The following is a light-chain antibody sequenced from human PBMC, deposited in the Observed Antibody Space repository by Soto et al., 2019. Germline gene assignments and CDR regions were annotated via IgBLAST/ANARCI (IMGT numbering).Light chain of an antibody. Sequence: DIQMTQSPSTLSASVGGRVTITCRASQSISSWLAWYQQKPGKAPKLLIYKASSLESGVPSRFSGSGSGTEFTLTISSLQPDDFATYYCQQYDTYITFGPGTRLEIK. CDR2: KAS. CDR1: QSISSW. CDR3: QQYDTYIT. J-gene: IGKJ5*01. V-gene: IGKV1-5*03.